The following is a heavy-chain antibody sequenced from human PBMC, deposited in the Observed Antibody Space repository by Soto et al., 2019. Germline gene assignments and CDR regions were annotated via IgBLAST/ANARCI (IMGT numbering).Heavy chain of an antibody. CDR1: GGTFSSHA. CDR3: ASRANYYDSSGPDSYYYYGMDV. D-gene: IGHD3-22*01. CDR2: IIPIFGTA. J-gene: IGHJ6*02. Sequence: SLKVSCKASGGTFSSHAISWVRQAPGQGLEWMGGIIPIFGTANYAQKFQGRVTITADESTSTAYMELSSLRSEDTAVYYCASRANYYDSSGPDSYYYYGMDVWGQGTTVTVSS. V-gene: IGHV1-69*13.